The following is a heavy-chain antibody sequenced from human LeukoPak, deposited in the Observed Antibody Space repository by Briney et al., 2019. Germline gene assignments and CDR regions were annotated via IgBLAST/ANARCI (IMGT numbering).Heavy chain of an antibody. V-gene: IGHV3-23*01. Sequence: GGSLRLSCAASGFTFSRYAMSWVRQAPGKGLEWVSGIIDTGRSTFYVDSVKGRFTISRDNAKNSLYLQMNSLRAEDTAVYYCAREFSTSSSWYNEGYDYWGQGTLVTVSS. D-gene: IGHD6-13*01. CDR2: IIDTGRST. J-gene: IGHJ4*02. CDR3: AREFSTSSSWYNEGYDY. CDR1: GFTFSRYA.